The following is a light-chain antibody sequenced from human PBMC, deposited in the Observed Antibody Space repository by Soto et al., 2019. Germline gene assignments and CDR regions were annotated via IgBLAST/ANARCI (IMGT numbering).Light chain of an antibody. Sequence: EIVMTQSPATLSVSPGEGATLSCSASQSVCSKLAWYQQKPGQAPRLLIYGASTRATGIPARFSGSGSGTEFTIIISCLQSEDSAFYYCPPYNSWLWTFGQGTKVEIK. V-gene: IGKV3-15*01. J-gene: IGKJ1*01. CDR2: GAS. CDR1: QSVCSK. CDR3: PPYNSWLWT.